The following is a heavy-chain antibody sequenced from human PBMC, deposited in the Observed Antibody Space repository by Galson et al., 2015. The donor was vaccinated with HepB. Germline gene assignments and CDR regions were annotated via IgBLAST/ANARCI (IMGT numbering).Heavy chain of an antibody. V-gene: IGHV5-51*01. J-gene: IGHJ5*02. Sequence: QSGAEVKKPGESLKISCKGSGYSFTSYWIGWVRQMPGKGLEWMGIIYPGDSDTRYSPSFQGQVTISADKSISTAYLQWSSLKASDTAMYYCARSPDSPGIAAAVGWFDPWGQGTLVTVSS. CDR2: IYPGDSDT. D-gene: IGHD6-13*01. CDR1: GYSFTSYW. CDR3: ARSPDSPGIAAAVGWFDP.